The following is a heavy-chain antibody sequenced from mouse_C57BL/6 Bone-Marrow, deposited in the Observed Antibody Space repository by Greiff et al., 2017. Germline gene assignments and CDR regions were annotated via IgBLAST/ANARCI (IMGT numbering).Heavy chain of an antibody. CDR3: ARWSYAMDY. CDR1: GYTFTDYY. Sequence: EVHLQQSGPELVKPGASVKISCKASGYTFTDYYMNWVKQSHGKSLEWIGDINPNNGGTSYNQKFKGKATLTVDKSSSTAYMELRSLTSEDSAVYYCARWSYAMDYWGQGTSVTVSS. J-gene: IGHJ4*01. CDR2: INPNNGGT. V-gene: IGHV1-26*01.